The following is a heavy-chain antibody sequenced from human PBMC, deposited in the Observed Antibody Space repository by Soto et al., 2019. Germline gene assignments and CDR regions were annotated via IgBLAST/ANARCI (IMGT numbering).Heavy chain of an antibody. V-gene: IGHV4-31*03. CDR3: AREWRDYYFDY. CDR1: GGSISSGGYY. CDR2: IYYSGST. Sequence: QVQLQESGPGLVKPSQILSLTCTVSGGSISSGGYYWSWIRQHPGKGLEWIGYIYYSGSTYYNPSLKSRVTISVDSSKNQFSLKLSSVTAADTAVYYCAREWRDYYFDYWGQGTLVTVSS. J-gene: IGHJ4*02.